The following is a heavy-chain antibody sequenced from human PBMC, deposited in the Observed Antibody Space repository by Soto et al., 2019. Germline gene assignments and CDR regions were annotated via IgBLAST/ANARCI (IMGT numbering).Heavy chain of an antibody. V-gene: IGHV3-33*01. CDR3: VREGGTLGLSLGELFPTQNYHYYGMDV. CDR1: GFTFSNYG. J-gene: IGHJ6*02. CDR2: IWYDGSNK. Sequence: GGSLRLSCAASGFTFSNYGMHWVRQAPGKGLESVAVIWYDGSNKYYADSVKGRFTISRDNSKNTMYLQVNSLRAEDTAVFYCVREGGTLGLSLGELFPTQNYHYYGMDVWGQGTTVTVSS. D-gene: IGHD3-10*01.